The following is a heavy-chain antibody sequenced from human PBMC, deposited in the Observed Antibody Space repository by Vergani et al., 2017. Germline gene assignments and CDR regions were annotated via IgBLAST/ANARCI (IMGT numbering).Heavy chain of an antibody. Sequence: QVQLQESGPGLVKPSETLSLTCTVSGGSISSYYWRWIRQPAGQGLEWIGRIYTSGSTNYNPSLKSRVTMSVDTSKNQFSLKLSSVTAADTAVYYCARGGYSYGESTFDYWGQGTLVTVSS. CDR3: ARGGYSYGESTFDY. CDR1: GGSISSYY. J-gene: IGHJ4*02. CDR2: IYTSGST. D-gene: IGHD5-18*01. V-gene: IGHV4-4*07.